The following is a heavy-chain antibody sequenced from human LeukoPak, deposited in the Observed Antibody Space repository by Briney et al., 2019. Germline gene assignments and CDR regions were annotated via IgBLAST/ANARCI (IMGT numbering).Heavy chain of an antibody. J-gene: IGHJ4*02. CDR2: IYYSGST. D-gene: IGHD3-10*01. CDR1: GGSISSSSYY. CDR3: ARRGKSMGFDY. V-gene: IGHV4-39*01. Sequence: SETLSLTCTVSGGSISSSSYYWGWIRQPPGKGLELIGSIYYSGSTYYNPSLKSRVTISVDTSKHQCSLKLSSVTAADTAVYYCARRGKSMGFDYWGQGTLVTVSS.